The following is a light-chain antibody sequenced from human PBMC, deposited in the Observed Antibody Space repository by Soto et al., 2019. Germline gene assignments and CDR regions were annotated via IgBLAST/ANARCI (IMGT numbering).Light chain of an antibody. CDR2: DVS. CDR3: SSYTSSSSLYV. J-gene: IGLJ1*01. CDR1: SSNVGGYNY. Sequence: QSVLTQPASVSGAPGQSITISCTGTSSNVGGYNYVSWYHQHPGKAPKLIIYDVSNRPSGVSNRFSGSKSGNTASLTISGLQAEDEADYYCSSYTSSSSLYVFGTGTKLTVL. V-gene: IGLV2-14*01.